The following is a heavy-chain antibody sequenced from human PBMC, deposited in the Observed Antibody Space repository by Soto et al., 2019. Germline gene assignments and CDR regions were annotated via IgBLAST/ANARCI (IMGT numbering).Heavy chain of an antibody. CDR1: GFTFSTYG. V-gene: IGHV3-30*18. CDR3: AKEHDGSGYFHQYGMDV. J-gene: IGHJ6*02. Sequence: QVQLVESGGGVVQPGRSLTLSCAASGFTFSTYGMHWVRQAPGKGLKWVALISFDASNKYYADSVKGRFTIFRDNSKNTLFLLMDSLRAEDTAVYYCAKEHDGSGYFHQYGMDVWGQGTTVTVSS. D-gene: IGHD3-22*01. CDR2: ISFDASNK.